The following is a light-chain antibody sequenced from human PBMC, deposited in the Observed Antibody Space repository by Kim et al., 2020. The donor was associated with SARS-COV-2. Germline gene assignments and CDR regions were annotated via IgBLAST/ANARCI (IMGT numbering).Light chain of an antibody. CDR1: SLRSYY. CDR3: NSRDSNDYVV. V-gene: IGLV3-19*01. CDR2: GKN. J-gene: IGLJ2*01. Sequence: VAWGQTVRITCQGDSLRSYYATWYQQKPGQAPILVIYGKNNRPSGIPDRFSGSSSGNTASLTITGTQAGDEADYYCNSRDSNDYVVFGGGTQLTVL.